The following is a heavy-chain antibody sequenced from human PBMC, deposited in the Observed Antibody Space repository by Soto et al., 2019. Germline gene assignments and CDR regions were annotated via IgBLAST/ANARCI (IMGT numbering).Heavy chain of an antibody. D-gene: IGHD3-16*02. Sequence: QVQLQESGPGLVKPSQTLSLTCTVSGGSISSGGYYWSWIRQHPGKGLEWIGYIYYSGSTYYNPSLNSRVTISVDTSKNQFSLKLSSVTAADTAVYYCARERNDYIWGSYRLYYYDYWGQGTLVTVSS. CDR1: GGSISSGGYY. V-gene: IGHV4-31*03. CDR3: ARERNDYIWGSYRLYYYDY. CDR2: IYYSGST. J-gene: IGHJ4*02.